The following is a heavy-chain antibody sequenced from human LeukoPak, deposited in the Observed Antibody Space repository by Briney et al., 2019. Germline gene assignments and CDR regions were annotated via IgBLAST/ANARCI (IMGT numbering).Heavy chain of an antibody. CDR2: IIPIFGTA. V-gene: IGHV1-69*01. J-gene: IGHJ4*02. D-gene: IGHD4-17*01. CDR1: GGTFSSYA. CDR3: ARDIRGVTTVTNYSDY. Sequence: GASVKVSCKASGGTFSSYAISWVRQAPGQGLEWMGGIIPIFGTANYAQKFQGRVTITADESTSTAYMELSSLRSEDTAVYYCARDIRGVTTVTNYSDYWGQGTLVTVSS.